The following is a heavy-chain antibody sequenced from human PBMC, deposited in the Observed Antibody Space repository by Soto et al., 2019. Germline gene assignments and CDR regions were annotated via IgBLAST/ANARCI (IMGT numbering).Heavy chain of an antibody. D-gene: IGHD6-19*01. V-gene: IGHV3-30*18. J-gene: IGHJ2*01. CDR2: ISFDGSNK. Sequence: QVQLVESGGGVVQPGRSLRLSCAASGFTFSNYVMHWVRQAPGKGLEWVAVISFDGSNKYHVDSVKGRFTVSRDTSKNTLYLEMNSLRSEDTAVYYCAKASSQQWLVHSWYFDLWGRGTLVTVSS. CDR3: AKASSQQWLVHSWYFDL. CDR1: GFTFSNYV.